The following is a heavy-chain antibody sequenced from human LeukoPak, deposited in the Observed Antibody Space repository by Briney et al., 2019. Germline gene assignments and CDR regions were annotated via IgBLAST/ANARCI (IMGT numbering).Heavy chain of an antibody. V-gene: IGHV4-4*07. J-gene: IGHJ3*02. CDR3: ARDAGVVTGEAFDI. CDR1: GGSISRYY. D-gene: IGHD2-21*02. CDR2: IFTTGST. Sequence: PSETLSLTCSVSGGSISRYYWSWIRQPAGKGLEWIGRIFTTGSTNYNPSLKSRVTMSVDTSKNQFSLKLSSVTAADTAVYYCARDAGVVTGEAFDIWGQGTMVTVSS.